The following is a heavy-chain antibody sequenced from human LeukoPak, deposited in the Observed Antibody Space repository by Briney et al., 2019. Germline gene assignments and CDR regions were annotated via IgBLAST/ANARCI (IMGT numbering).Heavy chain of an antibody. CDR1: GFTFSSYS. D-gene: IGHD6-19*01. CDR3: ARPTRGGWTFDY. V-gene: IGHV3-21*01. Sequence: GGSLRLSCAASGFTFSSYSMNWLRQAPGKGVEWVSSISSSSSYIYYADSVKGRFTISRDNAKNSLYLQMNSLRAEDTAVYYCARPTRGGWTFDYWGQGTLVTVSS. J-gene: IGHJ4*02. CDR2: ISSSSSYI.